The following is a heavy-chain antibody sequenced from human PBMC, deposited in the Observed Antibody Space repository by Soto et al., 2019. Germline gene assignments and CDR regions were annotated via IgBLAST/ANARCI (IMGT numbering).Heavy chain of an antibody. D-gene: IGHD3-3*01. V-gene: IGHV5-51*01. CDR3: ARGGVSTRTFDY. CDR2: IYPSDSDT. Sequence: HGESLKISCQCSGYTFSNFWIGWVRQLPGKGLEWMGIIYPSDSDTRYRPSFQGQVTISADKSISSAYLQWSSLRASDTAMYYCARGGVSTRTFDYWGQGXPVTVYS. J-gene: IGHJ4*02. CDR1: GYTFSNFW.